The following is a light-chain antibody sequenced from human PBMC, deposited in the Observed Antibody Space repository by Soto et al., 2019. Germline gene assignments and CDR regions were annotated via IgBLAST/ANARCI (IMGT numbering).Light chain of an antibody. J-gene: IGKJ1*01. V-gene: IGKV1-5*01. CDR3: QQYNSYPWT. CDR1: QSISSW. Sequence: DIQMTQSPFTQSRAVGGSGTNTYGASQSISSWLAWYQQKPGKAPKLLIYDASSLESGVPSRFSGSGSGTEFTLTITSLQPDDFATYYCQQYNSYPWTFGQGSKVDIK. CDR2: DAS.